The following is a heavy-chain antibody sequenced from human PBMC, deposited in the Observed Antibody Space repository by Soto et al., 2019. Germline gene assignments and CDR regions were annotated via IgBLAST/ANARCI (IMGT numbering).Heavy chain of an antibody. CDR2: ISGSGGST. V-gene: IGHV3-23*01. CDR3: AKNGCGGDCYSSVAGNWFDP. CDR1: GFTFSGNV. Sequence: EVQLLESGGGLVQPGGSLRLSCVASGFTFSGNVMSWVRQPPGKGLEWISIISGSGGSTYYADSVKGRFTISRDNSNNTLYLQMHSLTAADTAVYYCAKNGCGGDCYSSVAGNWFDPWGQGTLVTVSS. J-gene: IGHJ5*02. D-gene: IGHD2-21*02.